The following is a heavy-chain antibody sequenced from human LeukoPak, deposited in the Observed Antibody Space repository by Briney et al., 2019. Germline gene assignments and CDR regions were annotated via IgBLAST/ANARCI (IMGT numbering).Heavy chain of an antibody. CDR2: IYSTGST. D-gene: IGHD6-13*01. J-gene: IGHJ4*02. CDR1: GGSTSSYY. V-gene: IGHV4-4*07. Sequence: SETLSLTCTVSGGSTSSYYTSWIRQTAGKGLEWIGRIYSTGSTNYNPSPKSRVTMSVDTSKNQFSLRLRSVTAADTAVYYCARQIASAGTAGFDFWGQGALVTVSS. CDR3: ARQIASAGTAGFDF.